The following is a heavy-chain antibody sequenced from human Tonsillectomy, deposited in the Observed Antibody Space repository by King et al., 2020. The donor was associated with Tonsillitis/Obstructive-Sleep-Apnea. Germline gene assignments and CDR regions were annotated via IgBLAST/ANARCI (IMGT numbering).Heavy chain of an antibody. J-gene: IGHJ4*02. Sequence: QLVQSGAEVKKPGSSVKVSCKASGGTFSSYAISWVRQAPGQGLEWMGGIIPIFGTANYAQKFQGRVTITADESTSTAYMELSSLRYEERAVYYCASGAGGWLQRPIFDYWGQGTLVTVSS. V-gene: IGHV1-69*01. CDR3: ASGAGGWLQRPIFDY. CDR2: IIPIFGTA. CDR1: GGTFSSYA. D-gene: IGHD5-24*01.